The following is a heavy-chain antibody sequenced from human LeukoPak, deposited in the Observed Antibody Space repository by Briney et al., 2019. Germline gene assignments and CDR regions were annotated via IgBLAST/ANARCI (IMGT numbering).Heavy chain of an antibody. V-gene: IGHV1-69*05. CDR2: IIPIFGTA. D-gene: IGHD5-12*01. J-gene: IGHJ4*02. CDR1: GGTFSSYA. Sequence: ASVKVSCKASGGTFSSYAISWVRQAPGQGLEWMGRIIPIFGTANYAQKFQGRVTITTDESTSTAYMELSSLRSEDTAVYYCASHGSPRGYSAYYFDYWGQGTLVTVSS. CDR3: ASHGSPRGYSAYYFDY.